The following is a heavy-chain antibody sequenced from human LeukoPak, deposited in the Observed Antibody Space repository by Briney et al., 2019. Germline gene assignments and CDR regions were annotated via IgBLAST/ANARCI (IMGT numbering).Heavy chain of an antibody. CDR3: AVLSGSGSYYKSHDPFDL. J-gene: IGHJ3*01. CDR2: ISYDGTNK. Sequence: GGSLRLSCAASGIIFSSYGMHWVRQAPGKGLEWVAFISYDGTNKYYADSVKGRFTISRDNSKTTVYLEMNSLRAEDTAMYYCAVLSGSGSYYKSHDPFDLWGQGTVVTVSS. V-gene: IGHV3-30*02. CDR1: GIIFSSYG. D-gene: IGHD3-10*01.